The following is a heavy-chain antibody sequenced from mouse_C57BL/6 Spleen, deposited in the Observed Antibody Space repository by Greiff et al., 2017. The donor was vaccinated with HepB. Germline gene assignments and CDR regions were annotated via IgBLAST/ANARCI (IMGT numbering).Heavy chain of an antibody. CDR1: GYTFTSYW. CDR3: ARGLVTATRAWFAY. CDR2: IDPSDSYT. D-gene: IGHD2-3*01. V-gene: IGHV1-69*01. J-gene: IGHJ3*01. Sequence: VQLQQPGAELVMPGASVKLSCKASGYTFTSYWMHWVKQRPGQGLEWIGEIDPSDSYTNYNQKFKGKSTLTVDKSSSTAYMQLSSLTSEDSAVYYCARGLVTATRAWFAYWGQGTLVTVSA.